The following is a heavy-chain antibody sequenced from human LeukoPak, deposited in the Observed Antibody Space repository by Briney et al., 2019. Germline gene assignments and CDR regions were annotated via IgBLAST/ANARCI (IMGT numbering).Heavy chain of an antibody. J-gene: IGHJ2*01. CDR3: ARLTLVRGVLYGTDWNFDL. CDR2: IYHSGST. V-gene: IGHV4-30-2*01. Sequence: SQTLSLTCAVSGGSISSGGYSWSWIRQPPGKGLEWIGYIYHSGSTYYNPSLKSRVTISVDRSKNQFSLKLSSVTAADTAVYYCARLTLVRGVLYGTDWNFDLWGRGTLVTVSS. CDR1: GGSISSGGYS. D-gene: IGHD3-10*01.